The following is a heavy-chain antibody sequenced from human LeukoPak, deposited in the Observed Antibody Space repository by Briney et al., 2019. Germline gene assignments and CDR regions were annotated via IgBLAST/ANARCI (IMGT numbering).Heavy chain of an antibody. J-gene: IGHJ4*02. CDR1: GFTFSSYE. V-gene: IGHV3-48*03. D-gene: IGHD2-15*01. CDR2: ISSSGSTI. Sequence: TGGSLRLSCAASGFTFSSYEMNWVRQAPGKGLEWVSYISSSGSTIYYADSVKGRFTISRDNAKNSLYLQMNSLKTEDTAVYYCRFPILVSAAQTLSDYWGQGTLVTVSS. CDR3: RFPILVSAAQTLSDY.